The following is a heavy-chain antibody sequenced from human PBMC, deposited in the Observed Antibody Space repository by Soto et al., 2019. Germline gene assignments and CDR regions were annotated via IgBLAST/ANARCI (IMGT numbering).Heavy chain of an antibody. D-gene: IGHD3-10*01. CDR1: GSSITAYH. CDR2: LYDGGTT. CDR3: ARGFGALGTSFFGMDV. J-gene: IGHJ6*02. Sequence: QLQLQESGPGLVKASETLSLTCTVSGSSITAYHWSWIRQFPGHKLEWIGYLYDGGTTDYNPALKSRVTISGDTSKNNFSLNLRSVTAADTAVYYCARGFGALGTSFFGMDVWGQGTTVIVSS. V-gene: IGHV4-59*01.